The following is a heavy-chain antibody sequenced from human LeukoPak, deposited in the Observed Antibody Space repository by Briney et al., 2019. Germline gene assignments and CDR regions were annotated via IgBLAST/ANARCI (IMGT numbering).Heavy chain of an antibody. V-gene: IGHV1-69*01. CDR1: GGTFSSYT. D-gene: IGHD6-13*01. Sequence: GASVKVSCKASGGTFSSYTISWVRQAPGQGLEWMGGIIPIFGTPHYAQTFQGRVTITADESTSTAYMELSSPRSEDTAVYYCARDEQDSSSWYARWFDPWGQGTLVTVSS. CDR2: IIPIFGTP. J-gene: IGHJ5*02. CDR3: ARDEQDSSSWYARWFDP.